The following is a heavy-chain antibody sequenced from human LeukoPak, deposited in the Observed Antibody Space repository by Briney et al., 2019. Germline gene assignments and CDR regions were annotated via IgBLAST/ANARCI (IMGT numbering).Heavy chain of an antibody. CDR1: GFIFTTSG. CDR2: ISGSSGHT. J-gene: IGHJ4*02. D-gene: IGHD3-3*01. CDR3: AKVGFSEMEWLLYSDH. V-gene: IGHV3-23*01. Sequence: PGGSLGLSCAASGFIFTTSGMSWVRQAPGKGLEWVSAISGSSGHTYYADSVKGRFTISRDNSKNTLYLQMNSLRAEDTAVYYCAKVGFSEMEWLLYSDHWGQGTLVTVSS.